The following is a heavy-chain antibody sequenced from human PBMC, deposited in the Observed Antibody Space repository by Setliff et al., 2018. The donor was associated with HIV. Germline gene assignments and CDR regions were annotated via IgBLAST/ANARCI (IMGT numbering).Heavy chain of an antibody. CDR1: RFIFSSYS. J-gene: IGHJ4*02. CDR2: ISSSTSYI. D-gene: IGHD5-12*01. CDR3: ARDFMATTNGFDY. Sequence: GGSLSLSCAASRFIFSSYSMNWVRQAPGKGLEWVSSISSSTSYIFYADSVKGRFTISRDNAKNSLYLQMDSLRAEDTAVYYCARDFMATTNGFDYWGQGTQVTVPQ. V-gene: IGHV3-21*01.